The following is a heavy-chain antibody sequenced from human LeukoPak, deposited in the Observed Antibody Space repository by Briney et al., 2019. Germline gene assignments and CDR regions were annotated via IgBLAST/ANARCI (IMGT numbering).Heavy chain of an antibody. J-gene: IGHJ6*03. CDR1: GFTFDDYS. CDR3: AKDNGGPAHYNFYYMDV. D-gene: IGHD2-15*01. Sequence: GGSLRLSCAAPGFTFDDYSMHWVRQAPGKGLEWVSGISWNSGNIGYADSVKGRFTISRDNAKNFVYLQMNSLRIEDTALYYCAKDNGGPAHYNFYYMDVWGEGTTVTVSS. CDR2: ISWNSGNI. V-gene: IGHV3-9*01.